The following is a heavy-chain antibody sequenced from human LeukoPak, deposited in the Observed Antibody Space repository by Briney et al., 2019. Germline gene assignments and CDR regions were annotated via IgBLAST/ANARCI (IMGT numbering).Heavy chain of an antibody. D-gene: IGHD2-15*01. CDR3: ARGVVAATFYYYMDV. CDR1: GYTFTSYY. V-gene: IGHV1-46*01. J-gene: IGHJ6*03. Sequence: ASVKVSCKASGYTFTSYYMHWVRQAPGQGLEWMGIINPSGGSTSYAQKFQGRVTMTRGTSISTAYMELSRLRSDDTAVYYCARGVVAATFYYYMDVWGKGTTVTVSS. CDR2: INPSGGST.